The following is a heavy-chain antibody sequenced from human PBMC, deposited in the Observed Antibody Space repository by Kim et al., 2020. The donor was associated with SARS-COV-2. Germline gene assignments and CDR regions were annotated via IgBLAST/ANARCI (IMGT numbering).Heavy chain of an antibody. J-gene: IGHJ4*02. CDR3: ARDLSSSGNYYFDY. D-gene: IGHD3-22*01. Sequence: TPSRKSRFTKSVDPSKNQFSLKLSSVTAADTAVYYCARDLSSSGNYYFDYWGQGTLVTVSS. V-gene: IGHV4-31*02.